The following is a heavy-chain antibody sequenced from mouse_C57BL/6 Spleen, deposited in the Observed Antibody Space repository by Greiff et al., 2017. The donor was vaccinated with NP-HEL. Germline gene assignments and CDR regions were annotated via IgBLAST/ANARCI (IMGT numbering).Heavy chain of an antibody. CDR2: INPNNGGT. J-gene: IGHJ2*01. D-gene: IGHD1-1*01. CDR3: ARLHYGSSYGY. CDR1: GYTFTDYY. V-gene: IGHV1-26*01. Sequence: EVQLQQSGPELVKPGASVKISCKASGYTFTDYYMNWVKQSHGKSLEWIGDINPNNGGTSYNQKFKGKATLTVDKSSSTAYMELRSLTSEDSAVYYCARLHYGSSYGYWGQGTTLTVSS.